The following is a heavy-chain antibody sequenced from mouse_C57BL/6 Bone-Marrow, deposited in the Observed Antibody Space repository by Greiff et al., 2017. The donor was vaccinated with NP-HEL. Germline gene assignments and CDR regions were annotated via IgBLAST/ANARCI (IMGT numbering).Heavy chain of an antibody. V-gene: IGHV1-50*01. D-gene: IGHD1-1*01. J-gene: IGHJ2*01. Sequence: QVQLQQPGAELVKPGASVKLSCKASGYTFTSYWMQWVKQRPGQGLEWIGEIDPSDSYTNYNQKFKGKATLTVDTSSSSAYMQLSSLTSEDSAVYYCARGYYYGSIRLFDYWGQGTTLTVSS. CDR3: ARGYYYGSIRLFDY. CDR2: IDPSDSYT. CDR1: GYTFTSYW.